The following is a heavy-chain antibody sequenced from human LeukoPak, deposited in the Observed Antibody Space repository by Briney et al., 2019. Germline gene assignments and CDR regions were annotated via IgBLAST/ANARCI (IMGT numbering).Heavy chain of an antibody. D-gene: IGHD6-19*01. CDR1: GGSISSYY. J-gene: IGHJ4*02. CDR2: IYYSGST. V-gene: IGHV4-59*01. CDR3: ARESLDSSGWHLDY. Sequence: SETLSLTCTVSGGSISSYYWSWIRQPPGKGLEWIGYIYYSGSTNYNPSLKSRVTISVDTSKNQFSLKLSSVTAADTAVYYCARESLDSSGWHLDYWGQGTLVTVSS.